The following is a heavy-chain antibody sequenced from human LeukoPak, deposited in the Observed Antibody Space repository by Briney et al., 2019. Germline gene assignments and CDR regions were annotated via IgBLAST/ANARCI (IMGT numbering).Heavy chain of an antibody. Sequence: GGSLRLSCAASGFTFSDYYMSWIRQAPGKGLEWVSYISGSGSTIYYADSVKGRFTISRDNAKNSLYLQMNSLRAEDTAVYYCAREKRTYYYDSSGYYYEDDYWGQGTLVTVSS. CDR3: AREKRTYYYDSSGYYYEDDY. J-gene: IGHJ4*02. V-gene: IGHV3-11*01. D-gene: IGHD3-22*01. CDR2: ISGSGSTI. CDR1: GFTFSDYY.